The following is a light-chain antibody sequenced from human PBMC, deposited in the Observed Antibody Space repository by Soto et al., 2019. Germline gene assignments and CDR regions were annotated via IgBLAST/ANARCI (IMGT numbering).Light chain of an antibody. V-gene: IGKV1-9*01. CDR3: QQLNSYPET. Sequence: IQLTQSPSSLSASVGDRVTITCRAGQGISSYVAWYQQKPGKAPKLLIYAAITLESGVPSRFSGSGSGTEFTLTISSLQPEDIATYYCQQLNSYPETFGQGTKVDIK. CDR1: QGISSY. J-gene: IGKJ1*01. CDR2: AAI.